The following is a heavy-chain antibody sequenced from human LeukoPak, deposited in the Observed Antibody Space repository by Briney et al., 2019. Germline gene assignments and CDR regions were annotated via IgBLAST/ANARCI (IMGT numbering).Heavy chain of an antibody. CDR2: ISWNSGSI. CDR3: AKGRRSLYYYYGMDV. J-gene: IGHJ6*02. CDR1: GFTFDDYA. D-gene: IGHD2-15*01. V-gene: IGHV3-9*01. Sequence: SLRLSCAASGFTFDDYAMHWVRQAPGKGLEWVSGISWNSGSIGYADSVKGRFTISRDNAKNSLYLQMNSLRAEDTALYYCAKGRRSLYYYYGMDVWGQGTTVTVSS.